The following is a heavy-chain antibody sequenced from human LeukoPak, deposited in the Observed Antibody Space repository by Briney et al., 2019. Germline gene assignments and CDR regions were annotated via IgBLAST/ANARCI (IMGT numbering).Heavy chain of an antibody. Sequence: SESLSLTCAVYGGSFSGYYWSWIRQPPGKGLEWIGEINHSGSTNYNPSLKSRVTISVDTSKNQFSLKLSSVTAADTAVYYCARDIYDSSGYSAFDIWGQGTMVTVSS. V-gene: IGHV4-34*01. D-gene: IGHD3-22*01. CDR3: ARDIYDSSGYSAFDI. CDR2: INHSGST. CDR1: GGSFSGYY. J-gene: IGHJ3*02.